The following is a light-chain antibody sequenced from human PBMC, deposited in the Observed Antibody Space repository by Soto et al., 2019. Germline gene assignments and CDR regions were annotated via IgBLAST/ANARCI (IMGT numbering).Light chain of an antibody. V-gene: IGKV1-5*03. J-gene: IGKJ2*01. CDR1: QSISSW. Sequence: DIQMTQSPSTLSASVGDRVTITCRASQSISSWLAWYQQKPGKAPKVLIYKASTLESGAPSRFSGSGSGTEFTLTISSLQPDDVATYYCQQYNSYPYTFGQGTKVDIK. CDR2: KAS. CDR3: QQYNSYPYT.